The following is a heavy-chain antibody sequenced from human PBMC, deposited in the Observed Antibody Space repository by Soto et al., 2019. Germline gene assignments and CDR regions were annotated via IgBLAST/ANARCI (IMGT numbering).Heavy chain of an antibody. V-gene: IGHV3-33*01. Sequence: QVQLVESGGGVVQPGRSLRLSCAASGFTFSSYGMHWVRQAPGKGLEWVAVIWYDGSNKYYADSVKGRFTISRDNSKNPLYLQMNSLRAEDTAVYYCARDGGPYGSGSYLGYWGQGTLVTVSS. J-gene: IGHJ4*02. CDR3: ARDGGPYGSGSYLGY. D-gene: IGHD3-10*01. CDR2: IWYDGSNK. CDR1: GFTFSSYG.